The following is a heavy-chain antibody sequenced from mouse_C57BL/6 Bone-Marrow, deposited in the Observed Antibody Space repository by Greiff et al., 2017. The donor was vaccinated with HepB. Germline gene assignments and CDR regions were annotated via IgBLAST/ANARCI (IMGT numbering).Heavy chain of an antibody. V-gene: IGHV1-81*01. Sequence: QVQLQQSGAELARPGASVKLSCKASGYTFTSYGISWVKQRTGQGLEWIGEIYPRSGNTYYNEKFKGKATLTVDKSSSTAYMELRSLTSEDTAVYYCARLLRPYAMDYWGQGTSVTVSS. CDR3: ARLLRPYAMDY. CDR2: IYPRSGNT. D-gene: IGHD1-1*01. J-gene: IGHJ4*01. CDR1: GYTFTSYG.